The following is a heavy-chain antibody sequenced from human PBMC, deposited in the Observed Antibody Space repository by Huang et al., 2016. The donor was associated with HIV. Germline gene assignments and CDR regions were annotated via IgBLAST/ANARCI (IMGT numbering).Heavy chain of an antibody. V-gene: IGHV1-69*01. CDR1: GGTFSSYT. D-gene: IGHD2-2*02. CDR2: ICPGFGGA. CDR3: ARGRDCSSTSCYTPDYYYYYGMDV. Sequence: QVQLVQSGAEVKKPGSSVKVSCKASGGTFSSYTISWVRQAPGQGLEWRGGICPGFGGANYAQKFKGRVTITADEDTSTAYMELSSLRSEDTAVYYCARGRDCSSTSCYTPDYYYYYGMDVWGQGTTVTVSS. J-gene: IGHJ6*02.